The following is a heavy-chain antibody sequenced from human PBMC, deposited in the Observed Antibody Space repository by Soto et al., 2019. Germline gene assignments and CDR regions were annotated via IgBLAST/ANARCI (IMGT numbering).Heavy chain of an antibody. CDR3: AKEFFNGIRGINPTTFFDY. Sequence: PGGSLRLSFAASGFTYTDYAMSWVRQAPGKWLEWVSGISGTGGNTYYANSVKGRFTVSRDNSKNTLYLQMNSLRAEDTAIYYCAKEFFNGIRGINPTTFFDYWGPGTLVPVYS. V-gene: IGHV3-23*01. J-gene: IGHJ4*02. CDR2: ISGTGGNT. CDR1: GFTYTDYA. D-gene: IGHD3-10*01.